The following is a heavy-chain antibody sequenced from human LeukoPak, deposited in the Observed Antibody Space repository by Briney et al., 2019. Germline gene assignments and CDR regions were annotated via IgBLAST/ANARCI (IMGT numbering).Heavy chain of an antibody. V-gene: IGHV4-4*07. CDR2: IQTSGST. CDR3: ATNYTAVSAFDS. D-gene: IGHD6-19*01. J-gene: IGHJ4*02. CDR1: GGSINSYY. Sequence: PSETLSLTCTVSGGSINSYYWNWIRQPAGKGLEWIGHIQTSGSTKYNPSLKSRVTMSIDTSKNQFSLNLYSVTAADTAVYYWATNYTAVSAFDSWGQGTLVTVSS.